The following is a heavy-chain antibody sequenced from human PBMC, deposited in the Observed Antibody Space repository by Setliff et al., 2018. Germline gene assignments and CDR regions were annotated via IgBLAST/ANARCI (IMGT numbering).Heavy chain of an antibody. CDR1: GYTFTGYY. J-gene: IGHJ4*02. V-gene: IGHV1-3*03. D-gene: IGHD2-15*01. CDR2: INAGNGNT. CDR3: ARSGGSNWQTKLDY. Sequence: ASVKVSCKASGYTFTGYYMHWVRQAPGQRLEWMGWINAGNGNTKYSQEFQDRVTITRDTSASIAFMELSSLRSEDMAVYYCARSGGSNWQTKLDYWGQGTLVTVSS.